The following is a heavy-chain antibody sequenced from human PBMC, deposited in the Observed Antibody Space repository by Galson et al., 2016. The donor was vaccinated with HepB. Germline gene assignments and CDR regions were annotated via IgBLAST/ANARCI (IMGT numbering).Heavy chain of an antibody. D-gene: IGHD3-16*01. J-gene: IGHJ5*02. CDR3: AILKLGTLFDP. CDR2: IGTDEYT. V-gene: IGHV3-23*01. Sequence: SLRLSCAVSGLTFSTYDMTWVRQAPGKGLEWVSSIGTDEYTYYAGSVKGRVTISRDNSKNTLYLQMNSLRAEDTAVYYCAILKLGTLFDPWGQGTLVTVSP. CDR1: GLTFSTYD.